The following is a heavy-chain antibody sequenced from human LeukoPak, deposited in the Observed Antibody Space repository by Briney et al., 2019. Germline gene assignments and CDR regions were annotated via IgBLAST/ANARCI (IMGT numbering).Heavy chain of an antibody. V-gene: IGHV4-34*01. Sequence: SETLSLTCAVYGGSFSGYYWSWIRQPPGKGLEWIGEINHSGSTYYNPSLKSRVTISVDTSKNQFSLKLSSMTAADTAVYYCARTPRDGYNSPYFDYWGQGTLVTVSS. CDR1: GGSFSGYY. CDR2: INHSGST. J-gene: IGHJ4*02. D-gene: IGHD5-24*01. CDR3: ARTPRDGYNSPYFDY.